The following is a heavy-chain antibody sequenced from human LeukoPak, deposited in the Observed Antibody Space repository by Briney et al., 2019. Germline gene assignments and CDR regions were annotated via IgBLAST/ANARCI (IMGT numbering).Heavy chain of an antibody. CDR2: ITTNGGST. CDR1: GFTFSNYA. D-gene: IGHD3-22*01. CDR3: ARQYYYNSSGLDY. Sequence: GGSLRLSCSASGFTFSNYAMLWVRQAPGKGLEYVSAITTNGGSTYYADSVKGRFTISRVNSKNTLYLQMNSLRAEDTAVYYCARQYYYNSSGLDYWGQGTLVTVSS. V-gene: IGHV3-64*04. J-gene: IGHJ4*02.